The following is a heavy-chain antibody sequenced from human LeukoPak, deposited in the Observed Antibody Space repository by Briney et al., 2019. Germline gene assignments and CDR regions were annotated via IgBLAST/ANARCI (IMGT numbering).Heavy chain of an antibody. J-gene: IGHJ4*02. Sequence: PGGSLRLSCAASGFTFSSYAMSWVRQAPGKGLEWVSSISGSGGSTYYADSVKGRFTISRDNSKNTLYLQMNRLRAEDTAVYSCAKEYDCSGYYPDYWGQGTLVTVSS. D-gene: IGHD3-22*01. V-gene: IGHV3-23*01. CDR2: ISGSGGST. CDR3: AKEYDCSGYYPDY. CDR1: GFTFSSYA.